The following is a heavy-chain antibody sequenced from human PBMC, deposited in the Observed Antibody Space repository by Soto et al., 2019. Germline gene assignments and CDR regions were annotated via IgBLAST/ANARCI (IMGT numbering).Heavy chain of an antibody. CDR1: KITFSSYA. D-gene: IGHD3-10*01. CDR2: VSASGST. CDR3: ARPFGDSLYYFDR. J-gene: IGHJ4*02. V-gene: IGHV3-23*01. Sequence: DVQLLESGGGLVQPGGSLRLSCTASKITFSSYAMSWVRQAPGKGLEWVSSVSASGSTSYADSVKGRFTISRDISNNTLFLQMNSLRVDDTAVYYCARPFGDSLYYFDRWGQGTLVTVSS.